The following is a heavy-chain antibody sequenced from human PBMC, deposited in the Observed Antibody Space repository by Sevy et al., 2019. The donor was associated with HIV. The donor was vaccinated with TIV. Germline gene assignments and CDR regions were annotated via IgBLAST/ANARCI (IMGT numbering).Heavy chain of an antibody. V-gene: IGHV4-30-4*01. J-gene: IGHJ4*02. CDR2: IFYVGTT. CDR1: GGSISSGGYN. D-gene: IGHD2-2*01. Sequence: SETLSLTCTVSGGSISSGGYNWNWIRQSPGKGLEWIGYIFYVGTTYYSPSLKSRVTMSVDTSKNQFSLKLTSVTAADTAIYYCARSKNEYANALDLDFWGQGTLVTVSS. CDR3: ARSKNEYANALDLDF.